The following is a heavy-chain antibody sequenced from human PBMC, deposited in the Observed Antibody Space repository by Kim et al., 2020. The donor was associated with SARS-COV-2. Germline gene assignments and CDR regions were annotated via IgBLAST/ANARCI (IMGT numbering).Heavy chain of an antibody. V-gene: IGHV3-72*01. J-gene: IGHJ4*02. CDR1: GFTFSDHY. Sequence: PGGSLRLSCAASGFTFSDHYMDWVRQAPGKGLEWVGRTRNKANSYTTEYAASVKGRFTISRDDSKNSLYLQMNSLKTEDTAVYYCARYYYDSSGYYRFDYWGQGTLVTVSS. CDR3: ARYYYDSSGYYRFDY. CDR2: TRNKANSYTT. D-gene: IGHD3-22*01.